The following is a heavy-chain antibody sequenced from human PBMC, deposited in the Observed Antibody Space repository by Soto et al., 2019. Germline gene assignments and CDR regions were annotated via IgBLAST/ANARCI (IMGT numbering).Heavy chain of an antibody. J-gene: IGHJ4*02. CDR2: ISYDGSNK. V-gene: IGHV3-30*18. D-gene: IGHD1-7*01. Sequence: QVQLVESGGGVVQPGRSLRLSCAASGFTFSTYGMHWVRQAPGKGLEWVAVISYDGSNKYYADSVKGRFTISRDNSKNTLSLHLNTLKPEDTAVYHCAKDRVGGTFYTPLGFWGQGTLVTVSS. CDR1: GFTFSTYG. CDR3: AKDRVGGTFYTPLGF.